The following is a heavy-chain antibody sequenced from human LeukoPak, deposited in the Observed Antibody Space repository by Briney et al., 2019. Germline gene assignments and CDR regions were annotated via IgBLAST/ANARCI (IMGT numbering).Heavy chain of an antibody. Sequence: GESLKISFKGSGYRFTSYWISWGRQRPGKGLEWMGRIDPSDSYTNYSPSFQGHVTISADKSISTAYLQWSSLKASDTAMYYCARHGEVAATPDNSGLDYWGQGTLVTVSS. CDR1: GYRFTSYW. CDR2: IDPSDSYT. CDR3: ARHGEVAATPDNSGLDY. J-gene: IGHJ4*02. V-gene: IGHV5-10-1*01. D-gene: IGHD2-15*01.